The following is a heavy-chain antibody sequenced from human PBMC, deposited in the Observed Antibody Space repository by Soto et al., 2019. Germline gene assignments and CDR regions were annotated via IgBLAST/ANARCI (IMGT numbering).Heavy chain of an antibody. Sequence: EVQLLESGGGLVQPGGSLRLSCAASGFTFSSYAMSWVRQAPGKGLEWVSGISGSGGSTNYADSVKGRFTISGDNSKNTLYLQMNSLRAEDTAVYYCAKDQGTSSLWWLDYWGQGTLVTVSS. CDR2: ISGSGGST. D-gene: IGHD2-2*01. CDR3: AKDQGTSSLWWLDY. J-gene: IGHJ4*02. CDR1: GFTFSSYA. V-gene: IGHV3-23*01.